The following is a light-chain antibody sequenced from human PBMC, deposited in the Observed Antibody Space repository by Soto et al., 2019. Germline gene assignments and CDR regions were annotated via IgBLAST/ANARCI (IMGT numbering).Light chain of an antibody. CDR2: GAS. CDR1: HTVSSS. J-gene: IGKJ1*01. V-gene: IGKV3-15*01. CDR3: QQYHDWPT. Sequence: GERATLSCRASHTVSSSFAWYQQIPGQAPRLLIYGASIRAAGIPARFSGSGSGTEFTLTISSLQSEDFAVYYCQQYHDWPTFGQGTKVDIK.